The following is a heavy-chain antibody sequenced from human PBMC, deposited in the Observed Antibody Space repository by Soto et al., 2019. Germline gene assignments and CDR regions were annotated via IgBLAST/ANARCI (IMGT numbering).Heavy chain of an antibody. J-gene: IGHJ5*02. Sequence: SETLSLTCTVSGGSISSSSYYWGWIRQPPGKGLEWIGSIYYSGSTYYNPSLKSRVTISVDTSKNQFSLKLSSVTAADTAVYYCARSSSVYDFWSGYSTYWFDPWGQGTLVTVSS. V-gene: IGHV4-39*01. CDR1: GGSISSSSYY. CDR3: ARSSSVYDFWSGYSTYWFDP. D-gene: IGHD3-3*01. CDR2: IYYSGST.